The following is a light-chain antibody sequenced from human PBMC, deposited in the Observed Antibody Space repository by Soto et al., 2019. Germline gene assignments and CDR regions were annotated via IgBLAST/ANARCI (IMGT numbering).Light chain of an antibody. J-gene: IGKJ1*01. CDR2: GAS. V-gene: IGKV3-20*01. CDR3: QQYGSSPRT. CDR1: QSVSSSY. Sequence: EIVLTQSPGTLSLSPGERATLSCRASQSVSSSYLAWYQQEPGQAPRLLIYGASSRATGIPDRFSGSGSGTDFTFTISILEPEDFAVYYCQQYGSSPRTFGQGTKVEIK.